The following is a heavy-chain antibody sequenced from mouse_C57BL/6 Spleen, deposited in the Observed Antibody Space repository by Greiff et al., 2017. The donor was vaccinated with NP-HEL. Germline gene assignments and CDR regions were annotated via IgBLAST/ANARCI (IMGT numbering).Heavy chain of an antibody. J-gene: IGHJ4*01. Sequence: DVKLVESGGGLVKPGGSLKLSCAASGFTFSDYGMHWVRQAPEQGLEWVAYISSGSSTIYYADTVKGRFTFSRDTAKNTLFLQMTSLRSEDTAMYYCAKGPLATIVIEYYAMDYWGQGTSVTVSS. V-gene: IGHV5-17*01. CDR2: ISSGSSTI. CDR3: AKGPLATIVIEYYAMDY. D-gene: IGHD2-5*01. CDR1: GFTFSDYG.